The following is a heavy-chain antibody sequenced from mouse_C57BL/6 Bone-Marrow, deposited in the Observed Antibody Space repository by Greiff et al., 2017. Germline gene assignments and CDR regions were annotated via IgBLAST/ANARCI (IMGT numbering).Heavy chain of an antibody. D-gene: IGHD2-10*01. V-gene: IGHV1-42*01. CDR1: GYSFTGYY. CDR2: INPSTGGT. Sequence: EVQLQQSGPELVKPGASVKISCKASGYSFTGYYMNWVKQSPEKSLEWIGEINPSTGGTTYNQKFKAKATLTVDKSSSTAYMQLKSLTSEDSAVYYCARRAYSHYFDDWGQGTTLTVSS. J-gene: IGHJ2*01. CDR3: ARRAYSHYFDD.